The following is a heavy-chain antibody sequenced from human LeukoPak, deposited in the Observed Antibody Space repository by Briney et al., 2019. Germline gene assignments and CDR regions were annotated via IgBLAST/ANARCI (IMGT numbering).Heavy chain of an antibody. J-gene: IGHJ4*02. CDR3: ARAGDYYGSGSPPFDY. Sequence: PGGSLRLSCAASGFTFSSYSMNWVRQAPGKGLEWVSSISSSSSYIYYADSVKGRFTISRDNSKNTLYLQMNSLRAEDTAVYYCARAGDYYGSGSPPFDYWGQGTLVTVSS. V-gene: IGHV3-21*04. CDR1: GFTFSSYS. D-gene: IGHD3-10*01. CDR2: ISSSSSYI.